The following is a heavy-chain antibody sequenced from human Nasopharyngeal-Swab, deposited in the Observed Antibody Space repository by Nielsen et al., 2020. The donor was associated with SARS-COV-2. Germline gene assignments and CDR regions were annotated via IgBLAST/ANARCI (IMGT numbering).Heavy chain of an antibody. V-gene: IGHV1-3*01. CDR3: AAQLRGYSYGLFDY. CDR2: INAGNGNT. CDR1: GYTFTGYA. Sequence: ASVKVSCKASGYTFTGYAMHCVRQSPGQRLEWMGWINAGNGNTKYSQKFQGRVTITRDTSASTAYMELSSLRSEDTAVYYCAAQLRGYSYGLFDYWGQGTLVTVSS. D-gene: IGHD5-18*01. J-gene: IGHJ4*02.